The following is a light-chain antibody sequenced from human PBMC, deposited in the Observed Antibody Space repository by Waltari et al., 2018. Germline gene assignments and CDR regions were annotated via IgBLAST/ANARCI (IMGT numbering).Light chain of an antibody. J-gene: IGLJ3*02. V-gene: IGLV6-57*01. CDR3: QSYDSSNQV. Sequence: NFMLTQPHSVSESTGKTVTISCTSSRGNIASTFVQWYQHRPGSSPTAGIYENNQRPSGVPDRFSGSIDISSNSASLTISGLKTEDEADYYCQSYDSSNQVFGGGTKLTVL. CDR2: ENN. CDR1: RGNIASTF.